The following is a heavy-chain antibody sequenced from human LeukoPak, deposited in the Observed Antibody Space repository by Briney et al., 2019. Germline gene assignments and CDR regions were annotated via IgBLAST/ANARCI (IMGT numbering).Heavy chain of an antibody. Sequence: PSETLSLTCAVYGGSFSGYYWSWIRQPPGKGLEWIGEINHSGSTNYNPSPKSRVTISVDTSKNQFSLKLSSVTAADTAVYYCARPPSYDSSGYYYGYYYYMDVWGKGTTVTVSS. CDR1: GGSFSGYY. CDR3: ARPPSYDSSGYYYGYYYYMDV. CDR2: INHSGST. J-gene: IGHJ6*03. D-gene: IGHD3-22*01. V-gene: IGHV4-34*01.